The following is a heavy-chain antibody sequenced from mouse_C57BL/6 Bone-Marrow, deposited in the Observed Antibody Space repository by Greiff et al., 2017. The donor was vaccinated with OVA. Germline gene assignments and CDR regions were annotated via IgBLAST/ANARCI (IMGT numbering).Heavy chain of an antibody. CDR3: ARGGYGYYYFDY. CDR2: IHPNSGST. V-gene: IGHV1-64*01. D-gene: IGHD1-2*01. Sequence: QVQLKQPGAELVKPGASVKLSCKASGYTFTSYWMHWVKQRPGQGLEWIGMIHPNSGSTNYNEKFKSKATLTVDKSSSTAYMQLSSLTSEDSAVYYCARGGYGYYYFDYWGQGTTLTVSS. CDR1: GYTFTSYW. J-gene: IGHJ2*01.